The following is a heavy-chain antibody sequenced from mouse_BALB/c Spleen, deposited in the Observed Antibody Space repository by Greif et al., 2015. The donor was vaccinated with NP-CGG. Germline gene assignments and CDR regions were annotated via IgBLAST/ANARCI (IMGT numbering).Heavy chain of an antibody. Sequence: QVQLQQSGAELMKPGASVKISCKATGYTFSSYWIEWAKQRPGHGLEWIGEILPGSGSTNYNEKFKGKATFTADTSSNTAYMQLSSLTSEDFAVYYCAGGEYGNLYAMDYWGQGTSVTVSS. V-gene: IGHV1-9*01. J-gene: IGHJ4*01. CDR1: GYTFSSYW. D-gene: IGHD2-10*02. CDR3: AGGEYGNLYAMDY. CDR2: ILPGSGST.